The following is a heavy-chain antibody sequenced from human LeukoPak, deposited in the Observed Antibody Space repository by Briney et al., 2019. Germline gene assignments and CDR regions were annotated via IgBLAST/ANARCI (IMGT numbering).Heavy chain of an antibody. CDR1: GGTFSSYA. J-gene: IGHJ6*03. Sequence: SVKVSCKASGGTFSSYAISWVRQAPGQGLEWMGGIIPIFGTANYAQKFQGRVTITADESTSTAYMELSSLRSEGTAVYYCASVVVPAAGRGLYYYYYMDVWGKGTTVTVSS. CDR3: ASVVVPAAGRGLYYYYYMDV. D-gene: IGHD2-2*01. V-gene: IGHV1-69*13. CDR2: IIPIFGTA.